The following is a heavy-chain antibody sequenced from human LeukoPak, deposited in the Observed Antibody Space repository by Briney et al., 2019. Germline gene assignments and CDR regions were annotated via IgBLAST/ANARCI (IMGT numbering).Heavy chain of an antibody. D-gene: IGHD3-16*01. CDR3: AKDPDYDYVWGSLMPDY. J-gene: IGHJ4*02. CDR2: ISYDGSNK. V-gene: IGHV3-30*18. CDR1: GFTFSSYG. Sequence: GGSLRLSCAASGFTFSSYGMHWVRQAPGKGLEWVAVISYDGSNKYYADSVKGRFTISRDNSKNTLYLQMNSLRAEDTAVYYCAKDPDYDYVWGSLMPDYWGQGTLVTVSS.